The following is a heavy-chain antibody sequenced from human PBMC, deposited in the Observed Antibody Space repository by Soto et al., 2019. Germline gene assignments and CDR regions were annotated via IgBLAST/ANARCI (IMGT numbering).Heavy chain of an antibody. CDR3: ARVAVAGTLDS. V-gene: IGHV1-46*01. CDR1: GYTFTSYY. D-gene: IGHD6-19*01. Sequence: ASVKVSCKASGYTFTSYYMHWVRKAPGQGLEWMGLINPSGGSTSYAQKFQGRVTMTRDTSTSSVYMELSSLRSEDTAVYYCARVAVAGTLDSWGQGTLVTVSS. J-gene: IGHJ5*01. CDR2: INPSGGST.